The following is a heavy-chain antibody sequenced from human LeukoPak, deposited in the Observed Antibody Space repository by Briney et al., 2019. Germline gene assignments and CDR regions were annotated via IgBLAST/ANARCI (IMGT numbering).Heavy chain of an antibody. CDR3: ARDIRGGTFDI. J-gene: IGHJ3*02. CDR2: INTNTRNP. D-gene: IGHD2-21*01. Sequence: ASVKVSCKASGYTFTSYDINWVRQAPGQGLEWMGWINTNTRNPTYAQGFTGRFVFSLDTSVSTAYLQISSLKAEDTAVYYCARDIRGGTFDIWGQGTMVTVSS. CDR1: GYTFTSYD. V-gene: IGHV7-4-1*02.